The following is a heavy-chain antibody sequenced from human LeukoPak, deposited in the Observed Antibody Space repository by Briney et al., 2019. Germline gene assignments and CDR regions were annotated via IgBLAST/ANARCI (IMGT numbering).Heavy chain of an antibody. CDR3: ARRGDYYFDY. CDR1: GGTFSSYA. D-gene: IGHD3-16*01. V-gene: IGHV1-69*13. J-gene: IGHJ4*02. CDR2: IIPIFGTA. Sequence: ASVTVSCKASGGTFSSYAISWVRQAPGQGLEWMGGIIPIFGTANYAQKFQGRVTITADESTSTAYMELSSLRSEDTAVYYCARRGDYYFDYWGQGTLVTVSS.